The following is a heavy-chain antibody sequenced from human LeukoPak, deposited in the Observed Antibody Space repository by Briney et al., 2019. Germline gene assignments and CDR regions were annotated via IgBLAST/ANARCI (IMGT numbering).Heavy chain of an antibody. V-gene: IGHV3-9*01. J-gene: IGHJ4*02. CDR2: ISWSSETI. CDR1: GFTFDDYA. D-gene: IGHD2-2*01. Sequence: GRSLRLSCAASGFTFDDYAMHWVRHAPGKGLEWVSGISWSSETIGYADSVKGRFSISRDNAKKSLYLQMDSLKTEDTALYFCVKEGYCSSSSCYREFDYWGQGTLVTVAS. CDR3: VKEGYCSSSSCYREFDY.